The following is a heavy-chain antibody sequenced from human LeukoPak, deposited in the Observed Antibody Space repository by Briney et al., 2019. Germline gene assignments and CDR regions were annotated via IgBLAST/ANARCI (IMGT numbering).Heavy chain of an antibody. D-gene: IGHD1-26*01. J-gene: IGHJ5*02. CDR1: GFPFSSYA. Sequence: GGSLRLSCAASGFPFSSYAMTWVRQAPGKGLEWVSGISGSGGSTYYADSVKGRFTISRDNSMNTLYLQMNSLRAEDTAVYYCAKGMSFQRFDPWGQGTLVTVSS. V-gene: IGHV3-23*01. CDR3: AKGMSFQRFDP. CDR2: ISGSGGST.